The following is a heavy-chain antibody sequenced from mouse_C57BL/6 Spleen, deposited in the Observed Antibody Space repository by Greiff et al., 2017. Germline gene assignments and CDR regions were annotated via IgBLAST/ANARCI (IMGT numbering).Heavy chain of an antibody. J-gene: IGHJ2*01. CDR3: AREGMMTTVVDD. Sequence: VQLQQPGAELVKPGASVKLSCKASGYTFTSYWMHWVKQRPGQGLEWIGMIHPNSGSTNYNEKFKSKATLTVDKSSSTAYMQLSSLTSEDSAVXYCAREGMMTTVVDDWGKGTTLTVSS. CDR2: IHPNSGST. CDR1: GYTFTSYW. V-gene: IGHV1-64*01. D-gene: IGHD1-1*01.